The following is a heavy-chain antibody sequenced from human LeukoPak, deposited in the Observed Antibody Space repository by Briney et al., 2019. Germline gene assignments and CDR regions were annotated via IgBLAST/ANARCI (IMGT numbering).Heavy chain of an antibody. CDR1: GYTFTGYY. Sequence: ASVKVSCKASGYTFTGYYMHWLRQATGQGLEWMGWMNPNNGNTGYVQKLQGRLTMTRDTSISTAYMELSSLRSEDTAAYYCARDLVDNACDFWGQGTLVTVSS. J-gene: IGHJ4*02. CDR3: ARDLVDNACDF. D-gene: IGHD2-8*01. CDR2: MNPNNGNT. V-gene: IGHV1-8*02.